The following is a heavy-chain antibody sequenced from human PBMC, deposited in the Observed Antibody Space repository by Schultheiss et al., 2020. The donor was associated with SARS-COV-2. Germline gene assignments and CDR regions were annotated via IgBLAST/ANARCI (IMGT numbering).Heavy chain of an antibody. D-gene: IGHD2-2*01. CDR1: GGSFSGYY. CDR3: ARVGDQLLYWFDP. Sequence: SETLSLTCAVYGGSFSGYYWSWIRQPPGKGLEWIGYIYYSGSTNYNPSLKSRVTISVDTSKKQFSLKLSSVTAADTAVYYCARVGDQLLYWFDPWGQGTLVTVSS. J-gene: IGHJ5*02. V-gene: IGHV4-59*12. CDR2: IYYSGST.